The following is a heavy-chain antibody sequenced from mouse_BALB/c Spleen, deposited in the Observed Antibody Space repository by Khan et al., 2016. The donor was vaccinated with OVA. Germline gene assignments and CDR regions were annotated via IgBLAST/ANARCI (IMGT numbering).Heavy chain of an antibody. CDR3: ARGGDSAFAY. J-gene: IGHJ3*01. CDR1: GYSFTSYL. CDR2: IYPGNSNT. Sequence: VQLQESGTVLVRPGASVKMSCKASGYSFTSYLIHWVKQWPGQGLEWIGDIYPGNSNTTYNQKFKDKANLTADTSANTAYMELSSLTNEASAVFYCARGGDSAFAYWGQGTLVTVSA. V-gene: IGHV1-5*01.